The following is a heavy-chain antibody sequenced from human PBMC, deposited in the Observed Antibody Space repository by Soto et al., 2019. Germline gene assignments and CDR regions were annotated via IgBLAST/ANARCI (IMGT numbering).Heavy chain of an antibody. J-gene: IGHJ2*01. Sequence: QVQLQESGPGLVKPSQTLSLTCTVSGGSISSGGYYWSWIRQHPGKGLEWIGYIYYSGSTYYNPSLKSRVTISVDTSKNQFSLKLSSVTAADTAVYDWARDFNYYGAGYFDLWGRGTLVTVSS. CDR2: IYYSGST. V-gene: IGHV4-31*03. CDR3: ARDFNYYGAGYFDL. D-gene: IGHD3-10*01. CDR1: GGSISSGGYY.